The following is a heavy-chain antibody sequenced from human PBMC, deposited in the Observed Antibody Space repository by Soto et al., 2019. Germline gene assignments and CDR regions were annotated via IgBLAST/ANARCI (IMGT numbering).Heavy chain of an antibody. Sequence: PSETLSLTCTVSGGSISSYHWSWIRQPPGKGLEWIGYIYYSGSTNYNPSIKSRVTISVDTSKNQFSLKLSSVTAADTAVYYCARRYGWAFDIWGQGTMVTVSS. D-gene: IGHD3-16*01. CDR2: IYYSGST. CDR1: GGSISSYH. CDR3: ARRYGWAFDI. V-gene: IGHV4-59*08. J-gene: IGHJ3*02.